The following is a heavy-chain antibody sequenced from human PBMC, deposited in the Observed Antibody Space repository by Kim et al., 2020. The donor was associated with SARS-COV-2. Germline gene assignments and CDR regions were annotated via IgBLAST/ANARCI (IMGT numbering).Heavy chain of an antibody. CDR1: GGSISSGGYY. V-gene: IGHV4-31*03. CDR2: IYYSGTT. J-gene: IGHJ4*02. CDR3: ARHVDTTIVDDY. Sequence: SETLSLTCTVSGGSISSGGYYWSWIRQHPGKGLEWIGYIYYSGTTYYNPSLKSRDTISVDTSKNQFSLKLSSVTAADTAVYFCARHVDTTIVDDYWGQGTLVTVSS. D-gene: IGHD5-18*01.